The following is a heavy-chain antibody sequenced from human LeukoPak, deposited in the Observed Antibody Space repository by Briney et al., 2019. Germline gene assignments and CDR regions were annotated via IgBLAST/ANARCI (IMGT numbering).Heavy chain of an antibody. V-gene: IGHV3-53*01. J-gene: IGHJ4*02. D-gene: IGHD5-18*01. CDR2: IYSGGST. CDR3: ARETRVRGYSYGYSYYSDY. Sequence: GGSLRLSCAASGFTVSSNYMSWVRQAPGKGLEWVSVIYSGGSTYYADSVKGRFTISRDNSKNTLYLQMNSLRAEDTAVYYCARETRVRGYSYGYSYYSDYWGQGALVTVSS. CDR1: GFTVSSNY.